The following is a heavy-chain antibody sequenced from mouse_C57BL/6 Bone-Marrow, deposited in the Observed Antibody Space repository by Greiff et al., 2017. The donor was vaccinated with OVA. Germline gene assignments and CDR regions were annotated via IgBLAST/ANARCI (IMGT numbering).Heavy chain of an antibody. J-gene: IGHJ2*01. D-gene: IGHD2-2*01. CDR3: ARLPSMVTTGY. CDR2: ISSGGSYT. V-gene: IGHV5-6*01. CDR1: GFTFSSYG. Sequence: EVQLVESGGDLVKPGGSLKLSCAASGFTFSSYGMSWVRQTPDKRLEWVATISSGGSYTYYPDSVKGRFTISRDNAKNTLYLQMSSLKSEDTAMYYCARLPSMVTTGYWGQGTTLTVSS.